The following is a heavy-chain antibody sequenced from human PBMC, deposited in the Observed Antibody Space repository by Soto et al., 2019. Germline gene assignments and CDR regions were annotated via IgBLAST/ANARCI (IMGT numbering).Heavy chain of an antibody. CDR2: VSGSGGST. D-gene: IGHD3-16*01. V-gene: IGHV3-23*01. CDR3: EKDRNPYRLGAFDI. J-gene: IGHJ3*02. Sequence: EVQLLESGGGLVQPGGSLRLSCAASGFTFSSYAMCWVRQAPGKGLEWVSAVSGSGGSTYYADSVKGRFTISRDNSKNTLYLQMNSLRAEDTAVYYCEKDRNPYRLGAFDIWGQGTMVTVSS. CDR1: GFTFSSYA.